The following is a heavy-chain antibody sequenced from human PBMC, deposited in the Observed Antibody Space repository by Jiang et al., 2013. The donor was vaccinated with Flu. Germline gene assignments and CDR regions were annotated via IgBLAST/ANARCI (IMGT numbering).Heavy chain of an antibody. J-gene: IGHJ4*02. D-gene: IGHD4-17*01. Sequence: SVKVSCKASGHTFTSYAMNWVRQAPGQGPEWMGWINTNTGNPTYAQGFTGRFVFSLDTSVSTAYLQISSLKAEDTAAYYCATEYGDGGYWGQGTLVIVSS. CDR2: INTNTGNP. CDR1: GHTFTSYA. V-gene: IGHV7-4-1*02. CDR3: ATEYGDGGY.